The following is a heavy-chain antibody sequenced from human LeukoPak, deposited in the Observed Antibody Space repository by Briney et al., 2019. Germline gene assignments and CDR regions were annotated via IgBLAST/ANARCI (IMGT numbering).Heavy chain of an antibody. Sequence: PGRSLRLSCAASGFTFGSYGMHWVRQAPGKGLEWVTVIWYDGSNKYYADSVKGRFTISRDNSKGTLYLQMNSLRAEDTAVYYCARARHGILTGYYLDYWGQGTLVTVSS. CDR1: GFTFGSYG. D-gene: IGHD3-9*01. V-gene: IGHV3-33*01. CDR2: IWYDGSNK. CDR3: ARARHGILTGYYLDY. J-gene: IGHJ4*02.